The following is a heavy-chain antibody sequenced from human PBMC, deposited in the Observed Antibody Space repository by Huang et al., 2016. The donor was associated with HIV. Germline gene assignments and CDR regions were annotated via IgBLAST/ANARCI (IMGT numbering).Heavy chain of an antibody. D-gene: IGHD2-15*01. J-gene: IGHJ4*02. CDR3: ARQRASGSTYVDS. Sequence: EVQLVQSGAEVKKPGESLKISCKGSGYKFTSYWIAWVRQMPGKGLERMGIIYPGDSHTRYSPSFQGQVTISADKSINTAYLQWSSLKTSDTAMYFCARQRASGSTYVDSWGQGTLLTVYS. V-gene: IGHV5-51*01. CDR2: IYPGDSHT. CDR1: GYKFTSYW.